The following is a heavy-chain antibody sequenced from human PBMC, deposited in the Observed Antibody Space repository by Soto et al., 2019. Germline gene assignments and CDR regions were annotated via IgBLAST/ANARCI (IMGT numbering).Heavy chain of an antibody. J-gene: IGHJ4*02. Sequence: QITLKESGPTLVKPTQTLTLTCTFSGFSLSTTEVGVAWIRQPPGKALEWLALIYWDDDKRYSPSLKSRLTITKDTTKHQVVLRMTNMDPGDTATYYCAHRFDWYYFDYWGQGTLVTVSS. D-gene: IGHD3-9*01. CDR1: GFSLSTTEVG. CDR2: IYWDDDK. CDR3: AHRFDWYYFDY. V-gene: IGHV2-5*02.